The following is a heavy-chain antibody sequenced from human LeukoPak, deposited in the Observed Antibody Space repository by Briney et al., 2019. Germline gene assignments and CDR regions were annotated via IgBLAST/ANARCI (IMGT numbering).Heavy chain of an antibody. Sequence: GGSLRLSCAASGFPFSGYGIHWVRQTPGKGLEWVAVISHDGTNKYYADSVKGRFTISRDNSKNTLYLQMNSLRTEDTAVYYCARHRGPSLHSSGYFDYWGQGTLVTVSS. V-gene: IGHV3-30-3*01. CDR3: ARHRGPSLHSSGYFDY. D-gene: IGHD3-22*01. CDR1: GFPFSGYG. CDR2: ISHDGTNK. J-gene: IGHJ4*02.